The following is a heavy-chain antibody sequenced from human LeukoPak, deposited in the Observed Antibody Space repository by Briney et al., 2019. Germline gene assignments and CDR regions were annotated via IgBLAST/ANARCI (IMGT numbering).Heavy chain of an antibody. J-gene: IGHJ4*02. CDR1: GFTFCKSP. D-gene: IGHD2-21*01. CDR2: ISDSGGDT. Sequence: GGTLRLSCAASGFTFCKSPMTWVRQALGKGLEWVSTISDSGGDTYHADSVKGRFTISRDNSMNRLYLQMNSLRAEDTAIYYCATGAYFADWGQGTLVTVSS. CDR3: ATGAYFAD. V-gene: IGHV3-23*01.